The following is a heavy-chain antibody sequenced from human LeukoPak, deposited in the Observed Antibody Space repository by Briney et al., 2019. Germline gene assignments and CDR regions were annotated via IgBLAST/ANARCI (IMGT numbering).Heavy chain of an antibody. CDR1: GDTFSSYA. Sequence: ASVKVSCKASGDTFSSYAISWVRQAPGQGLEWMGRIIPILGIANYAQKFQGRVTITADKSTSTAYMELSSLRSEDTAVYYCARDNWNDVLDYWGQGTLVTVSS. CDR2: IIPILGIA. V-gene: IGHV1-69*04. CDR3: ARDNWNDVLDY. D-gene: IGHD1-20*01. J-gene: IGHJ4*02.